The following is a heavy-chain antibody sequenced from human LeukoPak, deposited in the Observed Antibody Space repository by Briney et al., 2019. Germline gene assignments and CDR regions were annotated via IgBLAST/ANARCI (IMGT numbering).Heavy chain of an antibody. CDR3: AKDRTVGASYWYFDL. J-gene: IGHJ2*01. D-gene: IGHD1-26*01. V-gene: IGHV3-30*18. CDR2: ISYDGNYK. CDR1: GFTFSGFG. Sequence: GGSLRLSCAASGFTFSGFGIHWVRQAPGKGLEWVAVISYDGNYKYYADSVKGRFTISRDSSRNTLFLHMNTLRAEDTAIYYCAKDRTVGASYWYFDLWGRGTLVTVSS.